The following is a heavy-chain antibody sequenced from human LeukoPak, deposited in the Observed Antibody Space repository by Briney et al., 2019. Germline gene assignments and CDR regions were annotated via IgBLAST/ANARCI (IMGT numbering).Heavy chain of an antibody. V-gene: IGHV4-30-4*01. CDR1: GGSISSGDYY. Sequence: PSETLSLTCTVSGGSISSGDYYWSWIRQPPGKGLEWIGYIYYSGSTYYNPSLNSRVTISVDTSKNQFSLKLSPVTAADTAVYYCARDSPSIAARFDYWGQGTLVTVSS. D-gene: IGHD6-6*01. CDR2: IYYSGST. CDR3: ARDSPSIAARFDY. J-gene: IGHJ4*02.